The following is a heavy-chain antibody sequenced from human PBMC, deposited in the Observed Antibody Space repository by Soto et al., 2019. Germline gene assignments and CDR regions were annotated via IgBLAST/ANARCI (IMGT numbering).Heavy chain of an antibody. J-gene: IGHJ4*02. Sequence: ASVKVSCKVSGYTLTELSMHWVRQAPGKGLEWMGGFDPEDGETIYAQKFQGRVTMTEDTSTDTAYMELSSLRSEDTAVYYCATERAGTIFSLLLFDYWGQGTLVTVSS. CDR2: FDPEDGET. V-gene: IGHV1-24*01. CDR1: GYTLTELS. D-gene: IGHD1-7*01. CDR3: ATERAGTIFSLLLFDY.